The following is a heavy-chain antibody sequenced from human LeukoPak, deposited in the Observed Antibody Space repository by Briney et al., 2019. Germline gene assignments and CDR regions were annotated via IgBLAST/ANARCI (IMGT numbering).Heavy chain of an antibody. J-gene: IGHJ4*02. CDR1: GYTFTGYY. D-gene: IGHD3-10*01. V-gene: IGHV1-2*02. CDR3: ARDIGDYYGSGIYWLL. CDR2: INPNSGGT. Sequence: ASVKVSCKASGYTFTGYYMHWVRQAPGQGLEWMGWINPNSGGTNYAQKFQGRVTMTRDTSINTAYMEVSSLRSDDTAVYYCARDIGDYYGSGIYWLLWGQGTLVTVAS.